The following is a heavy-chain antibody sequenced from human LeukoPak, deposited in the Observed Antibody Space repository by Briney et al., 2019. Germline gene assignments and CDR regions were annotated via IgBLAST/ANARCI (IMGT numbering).Heavy chain of an antibody. CDR2: ISATGGST. V-gene: IGHV3-23*01. Sequence: GGSLRLSCEASGFTFSHYAMNWVRQAPGKGLEWVSAISATGGSTYYADSVKGRFTISRDNSINTLYLQMNSLRAEDTAVYYCAKDKGTYYFDYWGQGTPVTVSS. CDR1: GFTFSHYA. J-gene: IGHJ4*02. CDR3: AKDKGTYYFDY.